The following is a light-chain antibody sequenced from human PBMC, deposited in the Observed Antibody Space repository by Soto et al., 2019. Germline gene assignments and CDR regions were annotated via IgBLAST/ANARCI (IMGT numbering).Light chain of an antibody. J-gene: IGLJ2*01. V-gene: IGLV2-11*01. CDR2: AVT. CDR1: NGDVGAYNH. Sequence: QSALTQPRSVSGSPGQSVTISCTGTNGDVGAYNHVSWYQQHPGKVPKLIIYAVTKRPSGFPVRFSASKSGDTASLTIAGLQADYEADYFCCSYTGTSTYVLFGGGTKVTVL. CDR3: CSYTGTSTYVL.